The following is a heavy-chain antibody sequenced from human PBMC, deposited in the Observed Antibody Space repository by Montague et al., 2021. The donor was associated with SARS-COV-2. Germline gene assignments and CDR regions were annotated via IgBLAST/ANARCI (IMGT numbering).Heavy chain of an antibody. J-gene: IGHJ6*03. Sequence: SVKVSCKASGYTFTSYDINWVRQATGQGLEWMGWMNPNSGNTGYAQKFQGRVTMTRNTSISTAYMELSSLRSEYTAVYYCARGFRGMIVVVITNYYYYYMDVWGKGTTVTVSS. CDR1: GYTFTSYD. CDR2: MNPNSGNT. D-gene: IGHD3-22*01. CDR3: ARGFRGMIVVVITNYYYYYMDV. V-gene: IGHV1-8*01.